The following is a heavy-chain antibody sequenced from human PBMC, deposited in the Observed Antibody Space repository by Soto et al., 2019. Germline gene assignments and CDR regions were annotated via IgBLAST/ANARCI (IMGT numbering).Heavy chain of an antibody. V-gene: IGHV3-66*01. CDR3: ARVTQGFWFDP. J-gene: IGHJ5*02. CDR1: GFTVSSNY. Sequence: GGSLRLSCAASGFTVSSNYMSWVRQAPGKGLEWVSVIYSGGSTYYADSVKGRFTISRDNSKNTLYLQMNSLRAEDTAVYYCARVTQGFWFDPWGQGTLVTVSS. CDR2: IYSGGST.